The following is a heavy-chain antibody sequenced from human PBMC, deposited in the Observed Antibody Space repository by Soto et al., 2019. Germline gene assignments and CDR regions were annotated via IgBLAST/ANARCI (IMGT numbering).Heavy chain of an antibody. CDR3: AREITSGYDFAY. J-gene: IGHJ4*02. V-gene: IGHV1-2*04. D-gene: IGHD5-12*01. CDR1: GYIFTGYY. CDR2: INPNSGDT. Sequence: ASVKVSCKTSGYIFTGYYIYWVRQAPGQGLEWMGWINPNSGDTQFAQQFQGWVTMTRDTSISTAYMELTRLKSDDTAVYYCAREITSGYDFAYWGQGTLVIVSS.